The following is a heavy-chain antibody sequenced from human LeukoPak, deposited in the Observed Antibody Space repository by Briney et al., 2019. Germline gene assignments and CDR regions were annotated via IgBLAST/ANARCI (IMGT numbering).Heavy chain of an antibody. CDR3: ARGGAYSYGRVHWYFDL. V-gene: IGHV4-34*01. Sequence: SETLSLTCAAYGGSFSSYYWSWIRQSPRKGLEWIGEINHSGAADYNPSLKSRVTISIDTSKNQFSLKLSSVTDADTAVYYCARGGAYSYGRVHWYFDLWGPGTLVTVSS. D-gene: IGHD5-18*01. J-gene: IGHJ2*01. CDR1: GGSFSSYY. CDR2: INHSGAA.